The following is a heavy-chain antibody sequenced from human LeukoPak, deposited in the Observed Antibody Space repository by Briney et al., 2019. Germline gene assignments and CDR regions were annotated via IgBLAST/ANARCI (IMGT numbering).Heavy chain of an antibody. Sequence: SETLSLTCAVYGGSFSGYHWSWIRQPPGKGLEWIGEINHSGSTNYNPSLKSRVTISVDTSKNQFSLKLSSVTAADTAVYYCARGLHSGYDPMYYFDYWGQGTLVTVSS. CDR3: ARGLHSGYDPMYYFDY. CDR1: GGSFSGYH. D-gene: IGHD5-12*01. V-gene: IGHV4-34*01. CDR2: INHSGST. J-gene: IGHJ4*02.